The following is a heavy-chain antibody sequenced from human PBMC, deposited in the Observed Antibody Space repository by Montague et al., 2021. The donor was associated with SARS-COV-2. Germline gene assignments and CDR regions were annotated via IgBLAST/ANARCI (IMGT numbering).Heavy chain of an antibody. CDR3: ARGWAFEP. J-gene: IGHJ3*01. Sequence: SETLSLTCTVSGGSIGSNYWNWIRHSPGKRTEWMGYVYYNGDTKTNPSLQSRVTMSIDTSETQFSLRLNSVTAADTAVYFCARGWAFEPWGQGTLVTVSS. CDR2: VYYNGDT. D-gene: IGHD6-19*01. CDR1: GGSIGSNY. V-gene: IGHV4-59*08.